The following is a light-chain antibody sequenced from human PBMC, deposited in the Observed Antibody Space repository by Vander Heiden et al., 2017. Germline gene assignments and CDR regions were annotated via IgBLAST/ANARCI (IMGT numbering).Light chain of an antibody. CDR1: QSISSW. Sequence: DIQMTQSPSTLSASVGDRVTITCRASQSISSWLAWYQQKPGKAPNLLIYKASSLESRVPSTFSRTGSRTEFTLTMSSLQPDDFATYYCQQENSYSYTFGQWTKLELK. V-gene: IGKV1-5*03. CDR2: KAS. J-gene: IGKJ2*01. CDR3: QQENSYSYT.